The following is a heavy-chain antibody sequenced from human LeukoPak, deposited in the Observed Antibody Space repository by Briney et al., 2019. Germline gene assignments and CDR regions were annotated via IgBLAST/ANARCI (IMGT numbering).Heavy chain of an antibody. CDR3: ARPRTGDPLYDASDV. CDR2: ISGNGGGT. J-gene: IGHJ3*01. D-gene: IGHD7-27*01. CDR1: GFTFSSYA. V-gene: IGHV3-23*01. Sequence: PGGSLRLSCAASGFTFSSYAMSLVRQAPEKGLEWVSTISGNGGGTYYAGSVKGRFTISRDNSRDTVFLQMNTLRAEDTAVYYCARPRTGDPLYDASDVWGQGTVVTVSS.